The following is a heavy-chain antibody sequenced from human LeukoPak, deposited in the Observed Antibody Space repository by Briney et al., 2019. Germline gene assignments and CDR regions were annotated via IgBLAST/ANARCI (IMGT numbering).Heavy chain of an antibody. D-gene: IGHD6-6*01. CDR1: GFTFSSYI. CDR3: ARGIAARRDYYYYMDV. Sequence: GGSLRLSCAASGFTFSSYIMNWVRQAPGKGLEWVSFISSSSSYIYYADSVKGRFTISRDNAKNSLYLQMNSLRAEDTAVYYCARGIAARRDYYYYMDVWGKGTTVTVSS. CDR2: ISSSSSYI. V-gene: IGHV3-21*01. J-gene: IGHJ6*03.